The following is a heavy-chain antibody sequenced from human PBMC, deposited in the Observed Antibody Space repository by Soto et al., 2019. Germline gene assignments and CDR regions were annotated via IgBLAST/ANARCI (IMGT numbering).Heavy chain of an antibody. Sequence: ASVKVSCKASGYTFTSYGISWVRQAPGQGLEWMGWISAYNGNTNYAQKLQGRVTMTTDTSTSTAYMELRSLRSDDTAMYYCARDIYCSGGSCYGDYYYYYGMDVWGQGTTVTVSS. V-gene: IGHV1-18*01. J-gene: IGHJ6*02. CDR2: ISAYNGNT. CDR3: ARDIYCSGGSCYGDYYYYYGMDV. CDR1: GYTFTSYG. D-gene: IGHD2-15*01.